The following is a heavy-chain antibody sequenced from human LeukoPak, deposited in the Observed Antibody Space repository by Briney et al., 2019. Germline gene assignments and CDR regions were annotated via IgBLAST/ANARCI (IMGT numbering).Heavy chain of an antibody. CDR1: GFTLSDYY. CDR3: AKLPASSGWYGGRFDY. CDR2: ISGSGGST. Sequence: GGSLRLSCAASGFTLSDYYMSWIRQAPGKGLEWVSAISGSGGSTYYADSVKGRFTISRDNSKNTLYLQMNSLRAEDTAVYYCAKLPASSGWYGGRFDYWGQGTLVTVSS. D-gene: IGHD6-19*01. V-gene: IGHV3-23*01. J-gene: IGHJ4*02.